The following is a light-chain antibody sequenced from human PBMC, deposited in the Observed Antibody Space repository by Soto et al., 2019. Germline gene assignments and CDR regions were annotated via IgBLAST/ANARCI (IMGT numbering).Light chain of an antibody. CDR2: DVS. J-gene: IGLJ1*01. CDR3: SSYTSRSRV. Sequence: QSALTQPASVAGSPGQSITISCTGTSSDVGGYKYVSWYQQHPGKAPKLMIYDVSYRPSGVSNRFSGSKSGNTASLTISGLQAEDEADYYCSSYTSRSRVFGTGTKLTV. V-gene: IGLV2-14*01. CDR1: SSDVGGYKY.